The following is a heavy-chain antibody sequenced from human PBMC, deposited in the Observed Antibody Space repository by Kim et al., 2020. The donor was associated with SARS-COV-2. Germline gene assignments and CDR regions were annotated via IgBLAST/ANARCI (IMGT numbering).Heavy chain of an antibody. Sequence: GESLRLSCAASGFTLSNYEMHWVRQATGRGLEWVSSIGPPGNTYYTDSVKGRFTISRENAKTSFYLQMDSLTAGDTAIYYCAREDPGGWGAFDMGAKAQWSPSLQ. CDR2: IGPPGNT. V-gene: IGHV3-13*04. CDR3: AREDPGGWGAFDM. D-gene: IGHD1-26*01. CDR1: GFTLSNYE. J-gene: IGHJ3*02.